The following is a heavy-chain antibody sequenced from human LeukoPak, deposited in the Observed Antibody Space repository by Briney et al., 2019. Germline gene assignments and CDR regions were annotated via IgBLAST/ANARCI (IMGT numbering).Heavy chain of an antibody. CDR3: AREKDILTGQTWGRPHCFDY. D-gene: IGHD3-9*01. Sequence: GASVKVSCKASGYTFTSYGISWVRQAPGQGLEWMGGIIPIFGTANYAQKFQGRVTITADKSTSTAYMELSSLRSEDTAVYYCAREKDILTGQTWGRPHCFDYWGQGTLVTVPS. CDR1: GYTFTSYG. CDR2: IIPIFGTA. J-gene: IGHJ4*02. V-gene: IGHV1-69*06.